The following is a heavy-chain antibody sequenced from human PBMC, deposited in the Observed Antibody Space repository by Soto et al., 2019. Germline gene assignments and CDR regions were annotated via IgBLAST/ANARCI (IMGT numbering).Heavy chain of an antibody. J-gene: IGHJ4*02. Sequence: ASVKVSCKVSGYTLTELSMHWVRQAPGKGLEWMGGFDPEDGETIYAQKFQGRVTMTEDTSTDTAYMELSSLRSEDTAVYYCATAVWGTTVTCFDYWGQGTLVTVSS. V-gene: IGHV1-24*01. CDR2: FDPEDGET. CDR3: ATAVWGTTVTCFDY. D-gene: IGHD4-17*01. CDR1: GYTLTELS.